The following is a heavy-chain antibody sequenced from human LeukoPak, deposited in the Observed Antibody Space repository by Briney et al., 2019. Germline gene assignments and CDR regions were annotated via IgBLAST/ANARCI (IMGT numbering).Heavy chain of an antibody. J-gene: IGHJ4*02. CDR2: IYYSGST. CDR1: GGSISSSSYY. V-gene: IGHV4-39*07. Sequence: SETLSLTCTVSGGSISSSSYYWGWIRQPPGKGLEWIGSIYYSGSTYYNPSLKSRVTISVDTSKNQFSLKLSSVTAADTAVYYCARGEGVNYNYGDYYDNWGQGTLVTVSS. CDR3: ARGEGVNYNYGDYYDN. D-gene: IGHD1-20*01.